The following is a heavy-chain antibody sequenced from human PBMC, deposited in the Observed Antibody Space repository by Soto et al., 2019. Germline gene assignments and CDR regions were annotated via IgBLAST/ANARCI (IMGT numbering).Heavy chain of an antibody. V-gene: IGHV4-30-2*01. CDR2: ISHPGST. Sequence: SETLSLTCAVSGGSISSGNSYSWSWIRQPPGKGLEWIGSISHPGSTSYNPSLKGRVTMSVDKSKNQFSLKLSSVTAADMAVYYCARAVAPYLGTWFDPWGQGTLVTVSS. J-gene: IGHJ5*02. CDR3: ARAVAPYLGTWFDP. D-gene: IGHD3-16*01. CDR1: GGSISSGNSYS.